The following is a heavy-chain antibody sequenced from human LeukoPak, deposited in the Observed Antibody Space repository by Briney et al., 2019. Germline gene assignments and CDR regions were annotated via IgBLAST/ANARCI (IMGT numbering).Heavy chain of an antibody. D-gene: IGHD1-1*01. J-gene: IGHJ6*04. CDR2: IKSKTDGGTT. V-gene: IGHV3-15*01. CDR1: GFTFSDYY. CDR3: TTALERRGGYYGMDV. Sequence: GGSLRLSCAASGFTFSDYYMSWIRQAPGKGLEWVGRIKSKTDGGTTDYAAPVKGRFTISRDDSKNTLYLQMNSLKTEDTAVYYCTTALERRGGYYGMDVWGKGTTVTVSS.